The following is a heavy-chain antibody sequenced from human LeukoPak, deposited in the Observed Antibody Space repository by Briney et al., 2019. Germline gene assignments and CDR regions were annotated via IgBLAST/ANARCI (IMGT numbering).Heavy chain of an antibody. CDR1: GGSMSSYY. D-gene: IGHD1-26*01. Sequence: PPETLSLTCTVSGGSMSSYYWSWIRQPPGKGLEWIGYIYYSGNTNYNPSLKSRVTISVDTSKNQFSLKLSSVTAADTAVYYCASYYSGSYLYFDYWGQGTLVTVSS. CDR2: IYYSGNT. V-gene: IGHV4-59*08. J-gene: IGHJ4*02. CDR3: ASYYSGSYLYFDY.